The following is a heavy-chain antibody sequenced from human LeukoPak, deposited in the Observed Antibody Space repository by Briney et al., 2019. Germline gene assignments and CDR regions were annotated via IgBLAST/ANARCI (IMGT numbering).Heavy chain of an antibody. J-gene: IGHJ4*02. CDR2: IYHSGST. D-gene: IGHD4-17*01. Sequence: SQTLSLTCTVSGGSISSGGYYWSWIRQHPGKGLEWIGYIYHSGSTYYNPSLKSRVTISVDRSKNQFSLKLSSVTAADTAVYYCARGDYAMLPYFDYWGQGTLVTVSS. CDR3: ARGDYAMLPYFDY. CDR1: GGSISSGGYY. V-gene: IGHV4-30-2*01.